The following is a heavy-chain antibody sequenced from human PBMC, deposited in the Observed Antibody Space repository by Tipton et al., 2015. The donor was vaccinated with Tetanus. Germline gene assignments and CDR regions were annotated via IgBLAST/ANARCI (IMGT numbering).Heavy chain of an antibody. CDR3: AGGVERHHFDY. J-gene: IGHJ4*02. CDR2: IYTSGST. CDR1: GGSISSYY. V-gene: IGHV4-4*07. Sequence: LRLSCTVSGGSISSYYWSWIRQPAGKGLEWIGRIYTSGSTNYNPSLKSRVTMSVDTSKNQFSLKLSSVTAADTAVYYCAGGVERHHFDYWGQGTLVTVSS. D-gene: IGHD1-1*01.